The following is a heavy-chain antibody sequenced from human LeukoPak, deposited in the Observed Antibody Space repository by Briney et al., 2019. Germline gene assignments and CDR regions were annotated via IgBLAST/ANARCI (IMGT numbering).Heavy chain of an antibody. D-gene: IGHD1-26*01. V-gene: IGHV4-59*01. CDR1: GGSISSYY. J-gene: IGHJ5*02. Sequence: SETLSLTCTVSGGSISSYYWSWIRQPPGKGLEWIGYIYYSGSTNYNPPLKSRVTISVDTSKNQFSLKLSSVTAADTAVYYCARDIGGFDPWGQGTLVTVSS. CDR3: ARDIGGFDP. CDR2: IYYSGST.